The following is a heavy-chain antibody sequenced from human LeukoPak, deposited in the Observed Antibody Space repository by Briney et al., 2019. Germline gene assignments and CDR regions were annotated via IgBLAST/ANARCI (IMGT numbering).Heavy chain of an antibody. D-gene: IGHD2-8*01. Sequence: QTVPHLRALSGDRLFTRVLAWKGIRQSPSRGLEWLGRTYYTSRWSNEYAVSLKSRITVNADTSKNQFTLQLNSVTPEDTALYYWARGVYSGFDIW. CDR3: ARGVYSGFDI. J-gene: IGHJ3*02. V-gene: IGHV6-1*01. CDR2: TYYTSRWSN. CDR1: GDRLFTRVLA.